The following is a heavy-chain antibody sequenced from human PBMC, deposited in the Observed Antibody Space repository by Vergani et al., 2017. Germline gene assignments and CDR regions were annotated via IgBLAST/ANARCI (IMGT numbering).Heavy chain of an antibody. D-gene: IGHD6-19*01. Sequence: EVQLVESGGGLIQPGGSLRLSCAASGFTVSSNYMSWVRQAPGKGLEWVSVIYSGGSTYYADSVKARFTISRDNSKNTLYLQMNSLRAEDTAVYYCARGVIAVAGTRYYFDYWGQGTLVTVSS. V-gene: IGHV3-53*01. CDR2: IYSGGST. J-gene: IGHJ4*02. CDR1: GFTVSSNY. CDR3: ARGVIAVAGTRYYFDY.